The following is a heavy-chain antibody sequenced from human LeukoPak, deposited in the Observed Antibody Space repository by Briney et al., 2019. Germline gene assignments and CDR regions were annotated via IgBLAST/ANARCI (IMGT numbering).Heavy chain of an antibody. V-gene: IGHV3-23*01. D-gene: IGHD2/OR15-2a*01. J-gene: IGHJ3*02. Sequence: GGSLRLSCAASGFTFSSYAMSRVRQAPGKGLEWVSAISGSGGSTYYADSVKGRFTISRDNSKNTVHLQMNNLRAEDTAMYFCARRLYIVRGAFDIWGQGTMVTVSS. CDR3: ARRLYIVRGAFDI. CDR2: ISGSGGST. CDR1: GFTFSSYA.